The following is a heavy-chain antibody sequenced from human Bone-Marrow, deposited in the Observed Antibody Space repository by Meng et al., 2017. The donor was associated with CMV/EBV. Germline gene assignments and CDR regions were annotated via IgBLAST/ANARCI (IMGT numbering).Heavy chain of an antibody. J-gene: IGHJ4*02. CDR2: IYSGSST. Sequence: GGSLRLSCAASGFTVSTNYMSWARQAPGKGLEWVSVIYSGSSTYYADSVKGRFTISRDNSKNTMYLQMNSLRAEDTAVYYCARVPVDFWSGYIPAYYFDYWGQGTLVTVSS. D-gene: IGHD3-3*01. CDR1: GFTVSTNY. CDR3: ARVPVDFWSGYIPAYYFDY. V-gene: IGHV3-53*01.